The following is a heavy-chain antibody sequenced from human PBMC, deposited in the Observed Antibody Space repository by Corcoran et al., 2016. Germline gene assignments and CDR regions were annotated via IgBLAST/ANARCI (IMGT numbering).Heavy chain of an antibody. CDR1: GGTFSSYA. Sequence: QVQLVQSGAEVKKPGPSVKVSCKASGGTFSSYAISWVRQAPGQGLEWMGGIIPIFGTANYAQKFQGRVTITADESTSTADMELSSLRSEDTAVYYCAREFNLGNWFDPWGQGTLVTVSS. CDR2: IIPIFGTA. J-gene: IGHJ5*02. V-gene: IGHV1-69*01. CDR3: AREFNLGNWFDP.